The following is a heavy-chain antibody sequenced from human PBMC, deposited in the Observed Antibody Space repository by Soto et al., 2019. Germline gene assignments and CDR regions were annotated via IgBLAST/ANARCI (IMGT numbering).Heavy chain of an antibody. J-gene: IGHJ4*02. CDR1: GYSFTSYW. D-gene: IGHD3-3*01. V-gene: IGHV5-51*01. CDR2: IYPGDSDT. CDR3: ARGGSITIFGVVISGHYFDY. Sequence: GESLKISCKGSGYSFTSYWIGWVRQMPGKGLEWMGIIYPGDSDTRYSPSFQGQVTISADKSISTAYLQWSSLKASDTAMYYCARGGSITIFGVVISGHYFDYWGQGTLVTVSS.